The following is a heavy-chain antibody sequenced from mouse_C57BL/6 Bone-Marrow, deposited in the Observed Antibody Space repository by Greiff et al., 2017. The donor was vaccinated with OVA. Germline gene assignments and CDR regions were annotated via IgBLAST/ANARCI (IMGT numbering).Heavy chain of an antibody. Sequence: VQLQQSGTVLARPGASVKMSCKTSGYTFTSYWMHWVKQRPGQGLEWIGAIYPGNSDTSYNQKSKGKAKLTAVTSASTAYMELSSLTNEDSAVYYCTRLRITTVVSDYWGQGTTLTVSS. CDR1: GYTFTSYW. CDR2: IYPGNSDT. V-gene: IGHV1-5*01. CDR3: TRLRITTVVSDY. J-gene: IGHJ2*01. D-gene: IGHD1-1*01.